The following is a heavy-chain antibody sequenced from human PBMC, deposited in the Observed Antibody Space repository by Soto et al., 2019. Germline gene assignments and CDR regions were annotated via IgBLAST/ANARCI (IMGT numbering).Heavy chain of an antibody. J-gene: IGHJ2*01. CDR1: GGSISSGDYY. V-gene: IGHV4-30-4*01. Sequence: QVQLQESGPGLVKPSQTLSLTCTVSGGSISSGDYYWSWIRQPPGKGLEWIGYIYYSGSTYYNPSLKSRVTISVDTSTNQFSLKLSSVTAADTAVYYCARDFRIAAAVVWYFDLWGRGTLVTVSS. D-gene: IGHD6-13*01. CDR2: IYYSGST. CDR3: ARDFRIAAAVVWYFDL.